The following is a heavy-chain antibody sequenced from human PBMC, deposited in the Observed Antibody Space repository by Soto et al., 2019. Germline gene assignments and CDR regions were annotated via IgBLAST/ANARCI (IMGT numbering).Heavy chain of an antibody. J-gene: IGHJ6*02. Sequence: EVQLVESGGGLVQPGRSLRLSCAVSGFTFDDYAMHWVRQAPGKGLEWVSGLSWNGDYTGYADSVKGRFTISRDNTKNSLYLQMTSLRAEDTALYYCAKGTRSSSYYGMDVWGQGTTVTVSS. CDR3: AKGTRSSSYYGMDV. D-gene: IGHD6-6*01. CDR1: GFTFDDYA. V-gene: IGHV3-9*01. CDR2: LSWNGDYT.